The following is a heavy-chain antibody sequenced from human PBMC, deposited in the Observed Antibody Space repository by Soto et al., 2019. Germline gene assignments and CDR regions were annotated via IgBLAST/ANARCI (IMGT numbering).Heavy chain of an antibody. Sequence: SETLSLTCAVYGGSFSGYYWSWIRQPPGKGLEWIGEINHSGSTNYNPSLKSRVTISVDTSKNQFSLKLSSVTAADTAVYYCASVPEWRAGLFDYWGQGTLVTVSS. D-gene: IGHD6-19*01. J-gene: IGHJ4*02. CDR3: ASVPEWRAGLFDY. V-gene: IGHV4-34*01. CDR2: INHSGST. CDR1: GGSFSGYY.